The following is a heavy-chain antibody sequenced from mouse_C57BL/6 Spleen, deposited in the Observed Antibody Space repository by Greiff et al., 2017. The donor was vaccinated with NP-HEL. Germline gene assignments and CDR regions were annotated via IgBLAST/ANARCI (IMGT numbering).Heavy chain of an antibody. V-gene: IGHV5-17*01. CDR2: ISSGSSTI. CDR3: ARNYYGSSPLFDY. Sequence: VQLKESGGGLVKPGGSLKLSCAASGFTFSDYGMHWVRQAPEKGLEWVAYISSGSSTIYYADKVKGRFTISRDNAKNTLFLQMTSLRSEDTAMYYCARNYYGSSPLFDYWGQGTTLTVSS. D-gene: IGHD1-1*01. J-gene: IGHJ2*01. CDR1: GFTFSDYG.